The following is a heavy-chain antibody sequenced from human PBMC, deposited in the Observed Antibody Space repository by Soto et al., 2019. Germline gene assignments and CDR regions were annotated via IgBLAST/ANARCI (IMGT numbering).Heavy chain of an antibody. Sequence: SVKVSCKASGGTFSSYAVSWVRQAPGQGLEWMGGIIPIFGTANYAQKFQGRVTITADESTSTAYMELSSLRSEDTAVYYCARGSSGGAAAGYWGQGTLVTVSS. V-gene: IGHV1-69*13. J-gene: IGHJ4*02. D-gene: IGHD6-13*01. CDR1: GGTFSSYA. CDR3: ARGSSGGAAAGY. CDR2: IIPIFGTA.